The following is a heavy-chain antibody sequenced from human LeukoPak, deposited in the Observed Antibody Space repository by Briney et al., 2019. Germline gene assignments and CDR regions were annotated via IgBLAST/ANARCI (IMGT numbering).Heavy chain of an antibody. V-gene: IGHV2-5*01. CDR1: GFSLSTSGVG. D-gene: IGHD3-22*01. J-gene: IGHJ4*02. Sequence: SGPTLVKPTQTLTLTCTFSGFSLSTSGVGVGWIRQPPRKALEWLALIYWNDDKRSSPSLKNRLTITKDTSKNQVVLTMTNMDPVDTATYYCAHPIRSSGYYLNWGQGTLVTVSS. CDR3: AHPIRSSGYYLN. CDR2: IYWNDDK.